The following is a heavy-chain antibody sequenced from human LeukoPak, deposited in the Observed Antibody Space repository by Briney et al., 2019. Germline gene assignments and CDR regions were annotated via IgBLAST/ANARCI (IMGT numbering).Heavy chain of an antibody. Sequence: GGSLRLSCAASGFTFSSYAMHWVRQAPGKGLEWVAVISYDGSNKYYADSVKGRLTISRDNSKNTLYLQMNSLRAEDTAVYYCARALRGSYYSASFDYWGQGTLVTVSS. J-gene: IGHJ4*02. CDR1: GFTFSSYA. V-gene: IGHV3-30*04. D-gene: IGHD1-26*01. CDR3: ARALRGSYYSASFDY. CDR2: ISYDGSNK.